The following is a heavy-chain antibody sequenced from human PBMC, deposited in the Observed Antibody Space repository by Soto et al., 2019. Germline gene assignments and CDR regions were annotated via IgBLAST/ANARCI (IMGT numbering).Heavy chain of an antibody. V-gene: IGHV4-39*01. Sequence: QLQLQESGPGLVKPSETLSLTCTVSGGSISSSSYYWGWIRQPPGKGLEWIGSIYYSGSTYYNPSLKSRVTISVDTSKNQFSLKLSSVTAADTAVYYCASLPIAVAGTGRAYWGQGTLVTVSS. CDR2: IYYSGST. J-gene: IGHJ4*02. CDR3: ASLPIAVAGTGRAY. CDR1: GGSISSSSYY. D-gene: IGHD6-19*01.